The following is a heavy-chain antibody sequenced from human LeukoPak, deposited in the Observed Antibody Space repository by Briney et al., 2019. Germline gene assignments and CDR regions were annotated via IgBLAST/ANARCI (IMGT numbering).Heavy chain of an antibody. CDR2: INHNGST. D-gene: IGHD3-10*01. V-gene: IGHV4-34*01. CDR1: GGSFSGYY. CDR3: ARGVRYYYGSGSSINDY. Sequence: PSETLSLTCAVYGGSFSGYYWSWIRQPPGKGLEWIGEINHNGSTNYNPSLKSRVTISVDTSKNQFSLKLSSVTAADTAVYYCARGVRYYYGSGSSINDYWGQGTLVTVSS. J-gene: IGHJ4*02.